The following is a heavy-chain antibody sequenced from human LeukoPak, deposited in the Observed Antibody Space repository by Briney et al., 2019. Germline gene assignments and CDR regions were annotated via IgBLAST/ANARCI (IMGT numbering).Heavy chain of an antibody. J-gene: IGHJ4*02. V-gene: IGHV3-48*01. CDR1: GFALSSYA. CDR3: ARDRRGGSFDY. D-gene: IGHD3-16*01. Sequence: GRSLRLSRAPSGFALSSYAMNWVPQAPGKGVEWVSFITGDSRPIYYVDSMKGRFTISRDNAKNSLYLQIDNLRAGDTAVYYCARDRRGGSFDYWGQGTPVTVSS. CDR2: ITGDSRPI.